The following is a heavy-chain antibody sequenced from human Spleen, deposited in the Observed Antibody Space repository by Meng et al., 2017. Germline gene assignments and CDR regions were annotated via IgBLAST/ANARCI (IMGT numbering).Heavy chain of an antibody. V-gene: IGHV3-11*01. J-gene: IGHJ4*02. CDR2: ISSSGRTI. Sequence: HVLLVEFGGGLVKPGVSLGISGAVSGLTFSDYFMNWIRQAPGKGLEWVSFISSSGRTIDHSDSVKGRFTISRDNAKNSLSLQMNSLRAEDTAVYYCARGKYSYGLWGQGTLVTVSS. D-gene: IGHD5-18*01. CDR3: ARGKYSYGL. CDR1: GLTFSDYF.